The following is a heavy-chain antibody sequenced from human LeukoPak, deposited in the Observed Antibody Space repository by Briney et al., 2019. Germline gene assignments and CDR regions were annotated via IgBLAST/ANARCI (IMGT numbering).Heavy chain of an antibody. CDR2: ISSSSSYI. V-gene: IGHV3-21*01. CDR1: GFTFSSYS. D-gene: IGHD3-10*01. Sequence: GGSLRLSCAASGFTFSSYSMNWVRQAPGKGLEWVASISSSSSYIYYADSVKGRFTISRDNAKNSLYLQMNSLRAEDTAVYYCARVARNMLRGVIIAYFDYWGQRTLVTVSS. CDR3: ARVARNMLRGVIIAYFDY. J-gene: IGHJ4*02.